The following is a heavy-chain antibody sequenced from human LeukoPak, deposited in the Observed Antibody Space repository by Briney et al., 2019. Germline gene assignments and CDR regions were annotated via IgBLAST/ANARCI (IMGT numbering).Heavy chain of an antibody. V-gene: IGHV3-15*01. Sequence: GGSLRLSCAASGFTFSNAWMSWVRQAPGKGLEWVGRIKSKTDGGTTDYAAPVKGRFTISRDDSKNTLYLQMNSLKTEDTAVYYCTTGPMITFGGVFVSWGQGTLVTVSS. CDR3: TTGPMITFGGVFVS. CDR2: IKSKTDGGTT. J-gene: IGHJ4*02. CDR1: GFTFSNAW. D-gene: IGHD3-16*02.